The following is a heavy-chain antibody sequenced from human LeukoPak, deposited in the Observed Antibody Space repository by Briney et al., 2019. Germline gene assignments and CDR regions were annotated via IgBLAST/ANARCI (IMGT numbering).Heavy chain of an antibody. D-gene: IGHD2-2*01. V-gene: IGHV3-7*01. CDR1: GYTFNSYW. CDR2: IKEDGSAQ. J-gene: IGHJ5*02. Sequence: RGSLRLSCAASGYTFNSYWMSWVRQAPGKGLEWVANIKEDGSAQYYVDSVKGRFTISRDNAQNSLNLQMNSLRAEDTAVYYCATSSNAPGNRWGQGTLVTVSS. CDR3: ATSSNAPGNR.